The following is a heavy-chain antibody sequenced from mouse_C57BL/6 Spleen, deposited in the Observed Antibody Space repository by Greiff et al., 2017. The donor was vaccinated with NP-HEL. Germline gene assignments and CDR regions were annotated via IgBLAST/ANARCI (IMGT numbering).Heavy chain of an antibody. V-gene: IGHV5-15*01. Sequence: EVKLMESGGGLVQPGGSLKLSCAASGFTFSDYGMAWVRQAPRKGPEWVAFISNLAYSIYYADTVTGRFTISRENAKNTLYLEMSSLRSEDTAMYYCARAITTVGYFDYWGQGTTLTVSS. CDR2: ISNLAYSI. CDR1: GFTFSDYG. J-gene: IGHJ2*01. D-gene: IGHD1-1*01. CDR3: ARAITTVGYFDY.